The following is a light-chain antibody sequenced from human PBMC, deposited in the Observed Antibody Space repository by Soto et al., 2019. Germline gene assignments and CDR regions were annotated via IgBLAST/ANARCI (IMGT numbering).Light chain of an antibody. Sequence: EIVWTESPGTLSLSPGERATLSCGASQNISSRYLAWYQQKPGQSPRLLISGASSRATGIPARFSGSGSGTDFTLTISSLEPEDFAVYYCQQRSNWPTFGQGTKVDIK. CDR1: QNISSRY. V-gene: IGKV3D-20*02. CDR3: QQRSNWPT. J-gene: IGKJ1*01. CDR2: GAS.